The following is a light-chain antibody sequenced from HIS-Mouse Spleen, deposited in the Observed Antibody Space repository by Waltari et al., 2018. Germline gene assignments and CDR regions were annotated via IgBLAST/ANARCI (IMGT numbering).Light chain of an antibody. CDR1: SSDVGGYHY. CDR3: CSYAGSYTFV. J-gene: IGLJ2*01. CDR2: DVS. V-gene: IGLV2-11*01. Sequence: QSALTQPRSVSGSPGQSVTIPCTGTSSDVGGYHYFSWYQKHPGKAPKLMIYDVSKRPSGVPDRFSGSKSGNTASLTISGLQAEDEADYSCCSYAGSYTFVFGGGTKLTVL.